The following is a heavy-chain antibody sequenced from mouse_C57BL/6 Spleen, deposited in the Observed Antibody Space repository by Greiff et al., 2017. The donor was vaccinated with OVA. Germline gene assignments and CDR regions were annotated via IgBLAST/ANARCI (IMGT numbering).Heavy chain of an antibody. CDR2: ISSGSSTI. CDR1: GFTFSDYG. Sequence: EVQVVESGGGLVKPGGSLKLSCAASGFTFSDYGMHWVRQAPEQGLEWVAYISSGSSTIYSADTVKGRFTISRDNAKNTLFLQMTSLRSEDTAMYDCARPLSIYDGSLDYWGQGTTLTVAS. J-gene: IGHJ2*01. CDR3: ARPLSIYDGSLDY. D-gene: IGHD2-3*01. V-gene: IGHV5-17*01.